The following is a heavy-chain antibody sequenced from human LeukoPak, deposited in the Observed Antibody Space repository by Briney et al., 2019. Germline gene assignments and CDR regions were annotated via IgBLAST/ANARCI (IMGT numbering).Heavy chain of an antibody. CDR1: GFTFSSYG. V-gene: IGHV3-30*02. D-gene: IGHD3-22*01. CDR2: IRYDGSNK. CDR3: AKDPKFKYYYDSSGPGV. J-gene: IGHJ3*01. Sequence: GGSLRLSCAASGFTFSSYGMHWVRQAPGKGLEWVAFIRYDGSNKYYADSVKGRFTISRDNSKNTLYLQMNSLRAEDTAVYYCAKDPKFKYYYDSSGPGVWGQGTMVTVSS.